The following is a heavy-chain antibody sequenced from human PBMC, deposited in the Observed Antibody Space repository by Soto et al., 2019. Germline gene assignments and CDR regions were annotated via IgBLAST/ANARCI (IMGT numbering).Heavy chain of an antibody. V-gene: IGHV1-18*01. Sequence: ASLKVSCKSSGYTFTSYVISWVRQAPGQGLEWMGWISAYNGNTNYAQKLQGRVTMTTDTSTSTAYMELRSLRSDDTAVYYCARDGGLTASIAARPSWFDPWGQGTLVTVSS. J-gene: IGHJ5*02. CDR1: GYTFTSYV. CDR3: ARDGGLTASIAARPSWFDP. CDR2: ISAYNGNT. D-gene: IGHD6-6*01.